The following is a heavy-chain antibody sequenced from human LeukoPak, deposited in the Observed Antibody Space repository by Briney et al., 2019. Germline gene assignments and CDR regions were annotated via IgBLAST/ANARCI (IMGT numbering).Heavy chain of an antibody. V-gene: IGHV3-64*01. CDR1: GFTFSHYG. CDR3: ASEYSSTWIFDY. Sequence: GGSLRLSCAASGFTFSHYGMHWVRQAPGKGLEYVSAISSNGGSTLYANSVKGRFTISRDNSKNTLYLQMGSLRVEDMAVYYCASEYSSTWIFDYWGQGTLVTVSS. CDR2: ISSNGGST. D-gene: IGHD6-13*01. J-gene: IGHJ4*02.